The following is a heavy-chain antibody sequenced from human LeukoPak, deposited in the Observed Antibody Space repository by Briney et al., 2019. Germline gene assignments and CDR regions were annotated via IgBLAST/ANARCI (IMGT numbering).Heavy chain of an antibody. CDR2: ISSSGSTI. J-gene: IGHJ4*02. CDR1: GFTFSSYE. D-gene: IGHD5-18*01. Sequence: TGGSLRLSCAASGFTFSSYEMNWVRQAPGKGLEWVSYISSSGSTIYYADSVKGRFTISRDNAKNSLYLQMNSLRADDTAVYYCARDQGYRYGSTYRSTVFDYWGQGTLVTVSS. V-gene: IGHV3-48*03. CDR3: ARDQGYRYGSTYRSTVFDY.